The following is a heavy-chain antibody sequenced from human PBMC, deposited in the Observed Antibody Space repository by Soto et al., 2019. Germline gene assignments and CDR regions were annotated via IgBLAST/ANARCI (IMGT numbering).Heavy chain of an antibody. V-gene: IGHV4-39*01. D-gene: IGHD3-9*01. CDR3: ARHVRYDILTDFDY. Sequence: PSETLSLTCTVSGGSISSSSYYWGWIRQPPGKGLEWIGSIYYSGSTYYNPSLKSRVTISVDTSKNQFSLKLSSVTAADTAVYYCARHVRYDILTDFDYWGQGSLVTVSS. CDR1: GGSISSSSYY. J-gene: IGHJ4*02. CDR2: IYYSGST.